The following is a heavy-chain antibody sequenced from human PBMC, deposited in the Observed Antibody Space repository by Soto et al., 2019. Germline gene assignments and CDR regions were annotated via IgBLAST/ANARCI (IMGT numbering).Heavy chain of an antibody. V-gene: IGHV3-23*01. CDR2: ISGSGGST. D-gene: IGHD3-22*01. CDR1: GFTFSSYA. J-gene: IGHJ3*02. Sequence: GGSLRLSCAASGFTFSSYAMSWVRQAPGQGLEWVSAISGSGGSTYYADSVKGRFTISRDNAKNTLYLEMDSMRAEDTAVYYCAKDLYPLARAFNMIVVAPRADAFHIWGQGTIVTV. CDR3: AKDLYPLARAFNMIVVAPRADAFHI.